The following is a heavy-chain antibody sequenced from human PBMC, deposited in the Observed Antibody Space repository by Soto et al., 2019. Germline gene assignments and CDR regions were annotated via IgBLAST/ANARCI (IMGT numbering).Heavy chain of an antibody. D-gene: IGHD4-17*01. CDR3: ASLYGDYPNFDY. CDR1: GFTFSSYS. Sequence: GGSLRLSCAASGFTFSSYSMNWVRQAPGKGLEWVAVIWYDGSNKYYADSVKGRFTISRDNSKNTLYLQMNSLRAEDTAVYYCASLYGDYPNFDYWGQGTLVTVSS. J-gene: IGHJ4*02. CDR2: IWYDGSNK. V-gene: IGHV3-33*08.